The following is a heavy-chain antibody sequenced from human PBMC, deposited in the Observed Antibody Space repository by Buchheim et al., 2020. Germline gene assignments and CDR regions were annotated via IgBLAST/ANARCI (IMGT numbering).Heavy chain of an antibody. CDR1: GFTFSSYW. J-gene: IGHJ6*02. CDR3: ARDDAGGYYVNYYGMDL. CDR2: IKQNGRES. D-gene: IGHD1-26*01. Sequence: EVQLVESGGGLVQPGGSLRLSCAASGFTFSSYWMSWVRQAPGKGLEWVANIKQNGRESNYLDSVKGRFTISRDNARNSLYLQMNSLRVEDTAVYYCARDDAGGYYVNYYGMDLWGQGTT. V-gene: IGHV3-7*01.